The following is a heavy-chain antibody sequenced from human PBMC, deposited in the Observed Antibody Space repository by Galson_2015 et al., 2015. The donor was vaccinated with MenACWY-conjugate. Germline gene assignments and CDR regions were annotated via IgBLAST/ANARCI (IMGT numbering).Heavy chain of an antibody. CDR2: IYPGDFDT. Sequence: QSGAEVTKPGESLQISCTGSGYSFTSYWIGWVRQMPGKGLEWMGIIYPGDFDTRYSPSFQGQVTISADKSISTAYLQWSSLKASDSAMYYCARRLVSVETLDYWGQGTLVTVSS. J-gene: IGHJ4*02. CDR1: GYSFTSYW. V-gene: IGHV5-51*01. CDR3: ARRLVSVETLDY. D-gene: IGHD2-21*02.